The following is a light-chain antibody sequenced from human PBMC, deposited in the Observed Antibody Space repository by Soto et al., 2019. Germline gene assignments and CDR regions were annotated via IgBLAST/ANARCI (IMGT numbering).Light chain of an antibody. V-gene: IGKV4-1*01. CDR1: QSVLYNSNTKNY. J-gene: IGKJ2*01. CDR3: QQYESTPPT. CDR2: WAS. Sequence: DIVMTQSPDALAVSLGERATINCKSSQSVLYNSNTKNYVAWYQQRPGQPPKLLIYWASTRESGVPDRFSGSGSGADFTLTNNSLQDEDVAVYDFQQYESTPPTFGQGTKFEIK.